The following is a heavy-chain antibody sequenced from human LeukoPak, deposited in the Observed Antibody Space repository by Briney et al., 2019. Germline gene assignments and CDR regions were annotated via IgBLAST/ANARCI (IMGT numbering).Heavy chain of an antibody. D-gene: IGHD5-18*01. CDR2: ISDDGNKK. Sequence: QSGGSPRLSCAASGFTFSSYGMHWVRQAPGKGLEWVAVISDDGNKKYYADSVKGRFTISRDSSKNTLYLQMNSLRVEDTAVYYCAKDNKRYSYDYWGQGTLVTVSS. J-gene: IGHJ4*02. CDR3: AKDNKRYSYDY. CDR1: GFTFSSYG. V-gene: IGHV3-30*18.